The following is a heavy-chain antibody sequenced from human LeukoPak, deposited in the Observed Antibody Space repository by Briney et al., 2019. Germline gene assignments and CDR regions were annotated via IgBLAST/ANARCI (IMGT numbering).Heavy chain of an antibody. CDR3: ARVPPTLDYDYVWGSYRGNSDGFDY. CDR1: GYTFTSYG. V-gene: IGHV1-18*01. D-gene: IGHD3-16*02. Sequence: GASVKVSCKASGYTFTSYGISWVRQAPGQGLEWMGWISAYNGNTNYAQKLQGRVTMTTDTSTSTAYMELRSLRSDDTAVYYCARVPPTLDYDYVWGSYRGNSDGFDYWGQGTLVTVSS. J-gene: IGHJ4*02. CDR2: ISAYNGNT.